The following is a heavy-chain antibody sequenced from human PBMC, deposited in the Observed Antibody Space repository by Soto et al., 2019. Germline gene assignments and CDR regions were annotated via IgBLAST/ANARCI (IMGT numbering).Heavy chain of an antibody. CDR2: ISSNSNYI. CDR3: AKAYSNSWPNDWFDP. J-gene: IGHJ5*02. CDR1: GFTFSSYS. Sequence: PGGSLRLSCAGSGFTFSSYSMNWVRQAPGKGLEWVSSISSNSNYIYNADSVKGRFTISRDNARNSLFLQMHSLRAEDTAVYYCAKAYSNSWPNDWFDPWGQGTLVTVSS. D-gene: IGHD6-13*01. V-gene: IGHV3-21*01.